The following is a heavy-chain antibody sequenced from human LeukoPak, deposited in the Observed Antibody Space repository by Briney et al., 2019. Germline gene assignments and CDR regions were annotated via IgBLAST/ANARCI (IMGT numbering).Heavy chain of an antibody. D-gene: IGHD2-15*01. CDR3: TIKDCSGGPCSFVDY. CDR1: GFSLSDSI. J-gene: IGHJ4*02. Sequence: GGALKLCCAASGFSLSDSIIQWVRQASGRGLEWVGRIRSKTNNYATAYAASVRSRFTISRDDSKTTAYLQMNARKTEGTAVYFCTIKDCSGGPCSFVDYWGQGDLVTVSS. CDR2: IRSKTNNYAT. V-gene: IGHV3-73*01.